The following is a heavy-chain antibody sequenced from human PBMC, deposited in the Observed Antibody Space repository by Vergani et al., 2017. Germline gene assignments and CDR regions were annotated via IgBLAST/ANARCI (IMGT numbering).Heavy chain of an antibody. V-gene: IGHV3-21*02. CDR1: GFSFGRYT. Sequence: EVQLVETGGDLVKPGGSLRLSCAASGFSFGRYTMDWVRQAPGQGLEWVSSISSGGTYTYYADSVKGRFTISRDNAKKSLYLQMNSLRVEDTALYYCARDRAGITATKGNDAFDVWGQGTTVTVSS. J-gene: IGHJ3*01. D-gene: IGHD6-13*01. CDR2: ISSGGTYT. CDR3: ARDRAGITATKGNDAFDV.